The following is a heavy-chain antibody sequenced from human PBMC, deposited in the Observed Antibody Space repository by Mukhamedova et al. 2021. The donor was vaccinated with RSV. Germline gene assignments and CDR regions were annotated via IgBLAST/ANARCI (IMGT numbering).Heavy chain of an antibody. J-gene: IGHJ4*02. CDR3: ARDREAVAGPYYFDY. Sequence: GQGLEWMGWISAYNGNTNYAQKLHGRVTMTTDTSTSTAYMELRSLRSDDTAVYYCARDREAVAGPYYFDYWGQGSLVTVS. CDR2: ISAYNGNT. V-gene: IGHV1-18*01. D-gene: IGHD6-19*01.